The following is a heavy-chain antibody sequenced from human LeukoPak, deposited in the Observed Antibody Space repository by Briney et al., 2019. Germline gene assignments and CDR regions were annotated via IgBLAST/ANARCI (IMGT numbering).Heavy chain of an antibody. CDR2: LDTDGSDT. CDR3: ARDRYPAAREFDY. J-gene: IGHJ4*02. D-gene: IGHD2-2*01. Sequence: PGGSLRLSCAASGFTFSDYSLNWVRQAPGKGLVWVSRLDTDGSDTSYADSVKGRFTISRDNAKNTLYLQMNNLRAEDTAMYYCARDRYPAAREFDYWGQGTLVTVSS. CDR1: GFTFSDYS. V-gene: IGHV3-74*01.